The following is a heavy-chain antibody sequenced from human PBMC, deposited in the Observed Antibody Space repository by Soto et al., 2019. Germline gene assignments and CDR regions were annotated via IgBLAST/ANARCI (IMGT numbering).Heavy chain of an antibody. CDR3: AKTNDRPVSPGFDFWSGYLGYFDS. V-gene: IGHV4-59*08. D-gene: IGHD3-3*01. CDR1: GDSIRSYY. J-gene: IGHJ4*02. CDR2: VYDSGKT. Sequence: QVQLQESGPGLVKPSETLSLTCSVSGDSIRSYYWSWIRQPPGKGLEWIGYVYDSGKTAYNPSLKSPVTLSTDTSKTQISLKLRSVTAADTAVYYCAKTNDRPVSPGFDFWSGYLGYFDSWGQGVLVTVSS.